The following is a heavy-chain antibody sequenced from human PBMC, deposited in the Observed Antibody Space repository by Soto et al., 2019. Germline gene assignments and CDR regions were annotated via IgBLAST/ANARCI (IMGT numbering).Heavy chain of an antibody. CDR3: ARGLIYSGYLDY. J-gene: IGHJ4*02. CDR1: GGSISSSSYY. V-gene: IGHV4-39*01. Sequence: SETLSLTCTVSGGSISSSSYYWGWIRQPPGKGLEWIGSIYYSGSTYYNPSLKSRVTISVDTSKNQFSLKLSSVTAADTAVHYCARGLIYSGYLDYWGQGTLVTVSS. D-gene: IGHD5-12*01. CDR2: IYYSGST.